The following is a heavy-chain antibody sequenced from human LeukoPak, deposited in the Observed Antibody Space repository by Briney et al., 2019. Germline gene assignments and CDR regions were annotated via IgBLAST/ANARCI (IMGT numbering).Heavy chain of an antibody. CDR2: IKSDGST. CDR3: ARVASNYDFDY. Sequence: GGSLRLSCAASGFTFSSYWMHWVRQTPGKGLVWVSRIKSDGSTIYADSVKGRFTISRDNAQNSLYLQMNSLRAEDTALYYCARVASNYDFDYWGQGTLVTVSS. J-gene: IGHJ4*02. V-gene: IGHV3-74*01. CDR1: GFTFSSYW. D-gene: IGHD4-11*01.